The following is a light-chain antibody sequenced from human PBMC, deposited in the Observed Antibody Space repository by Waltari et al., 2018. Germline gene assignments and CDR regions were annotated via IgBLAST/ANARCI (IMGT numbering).Light chain of an antibody. CDR1: QRVSRSY. CDR3: QQYGSSPRT. J-gene: IGKJ1*01. CDR2: GAS. V-gene: IGKV3-20*01. Sequence: RASQRVSRSYLAWYQQKPGQAPRLLIYGASSRATGIPDRFSGSGSGTDFTLTISRLEPEDFAVYYCQQYGSSPRTFGQGTKVEIK.